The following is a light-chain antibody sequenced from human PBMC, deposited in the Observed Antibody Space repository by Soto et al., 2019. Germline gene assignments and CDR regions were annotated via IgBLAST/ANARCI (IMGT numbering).Light chain of an antibody. Sequence: ALAQPASVSGSPGQSITISCTGTSSDVGSYNLVSWYQQHPGKAPKLMIYEGSKRPSGVSNRFSGSKSGNTASLTISGLQAEDEADYYCCSYAGSSPYVFGTGTKVTVL. CDR2: EGS. CDR1: SSDVGSYNL. J-gene: IGLJ1*01. V-gene: IGLV2-23*01. CDR3: CSYAGSSPYV.